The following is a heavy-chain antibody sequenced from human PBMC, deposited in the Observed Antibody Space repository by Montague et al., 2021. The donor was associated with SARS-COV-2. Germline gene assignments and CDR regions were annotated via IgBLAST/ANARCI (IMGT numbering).Heavy chain of an antibody. V-gene: IGHV4-39*07. Sequence: SETLSLTCTVSGASISSGSYYWSWLRQPPRKGLEWIGSIYYSGSTYYXXXLKSRLTISVDTSKNQFSLKLSSVTAADTAVYYCARGGPDRMVSGANPNYSMDVWGQGTPVTVSS. CDR3: ARGGPDRMVSGANPNYSMDV. J-gene: IGHJ6*02. CDR2: IYYSGST. D-gene: IGHD2-21*01. CDR1: GASISSGSYY.